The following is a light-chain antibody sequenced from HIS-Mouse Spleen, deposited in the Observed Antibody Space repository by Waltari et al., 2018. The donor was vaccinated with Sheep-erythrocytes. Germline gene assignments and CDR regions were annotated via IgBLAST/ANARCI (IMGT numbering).Light chain of an antibody. Sequence: QSALTQPASVSGSPGQSITISCTGTSSDVGSYNLVSWYQQHPGKAPKPMIYEASKRPSGFSNRFSGSKSGNTASLTISGLQAEDEADYYCCSYAGSSTYVVFGGGTKLTVL. CDR3: CSYAGSSTYVV. J-gene: IGLJ2*01. CDR2: EAS. V-gene: IGLV2-23*01. CDR1: SSDVGSYNL.